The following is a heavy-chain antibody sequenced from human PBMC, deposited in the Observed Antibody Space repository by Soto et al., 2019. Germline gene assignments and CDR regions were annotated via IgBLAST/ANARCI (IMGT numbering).Heavy chain of an antibody. J-gene: IGHJ4*02. CDR2: INPHSGGT. CDR3: ATAQPNPNGAHLGSPFDF. D-gene: IGHD4-17*01. CDR1: GYTFTAYV. V-gene: IGHV1-2*02. Sequence: QVQLVQSGAEVEKPGASVRVSCKASGYTFTAYVLHWVRQAPGQGLEWMGWINPHSGGTILAQTFHGRVTMTRDTSISTAYMDLSSLRSDDTAVYYCATAQPNPNGAHLGSPFDFCGQGTLLTVSS.